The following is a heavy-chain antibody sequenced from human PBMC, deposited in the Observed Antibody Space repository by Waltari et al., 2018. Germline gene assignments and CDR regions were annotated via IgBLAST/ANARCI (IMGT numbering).Heavy chain of an antibody. Sequence: QVQLVQSGAEVKKPGSSVKVSCKASGGTFRSYAISWVRQAPGQGLEWMGRIIPIFGTANYAQKFQGRVTITADKSTSTAYMELSSLRSEDTAVYYCARADSDDYGDWYFDYWGQGTLVTVSS. D-gene: IGHD4-17*01. CDR2: IIPIFGTA. CDR1: GGTFRSYA. CDR3: ARADSDDYGDWYFDY. V-gene: IGHV1-69*08. J-gene: IGHJ4*02.